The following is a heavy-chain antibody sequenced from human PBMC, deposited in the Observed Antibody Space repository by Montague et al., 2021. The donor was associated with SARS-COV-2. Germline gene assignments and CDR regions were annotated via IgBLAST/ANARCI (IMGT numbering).Heavy chain of an antibody. V-gene: IGHV4-61*02. CDR1: GDSITSDVSY. D-gene: IGHD2/OR15-2a*01. CDR2: IYTTGST. CDR3: ARDDFRWDFDC. Sequence: TLSLTCNVSGDSITSDVSYWSWIRQPAGKGLEWIGRIYTTGSTNYNPSLKSRLTISLDTSKNQFSLKLSSVTAADTAVYYCARDDFRWDFDCWGQGTLVTVSS. J-gene: IGHJ4*02.